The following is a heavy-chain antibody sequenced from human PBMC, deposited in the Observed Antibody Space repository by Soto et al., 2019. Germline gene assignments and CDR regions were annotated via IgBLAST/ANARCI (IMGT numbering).Heavy chain of an antibody. CDR2: TYYRSKWYY. Sequence: PXQTGSLAWYISGDGVSTGSATCNWIRQSPSRGLEWLGGTYYRSKWYYDYAVSVRSRISINPDTSKNQFSLQLNSVTPEDTAVYYCVRLVGNSWLDYWGPGTLVTVSS. D-gene: IGHD6-13*01. J-gene: IGHJ4*02. V-gene: IGHV6-1*01. CDR1: GDGVSTGSAT. CDR3: VRLVGNSWLDY.